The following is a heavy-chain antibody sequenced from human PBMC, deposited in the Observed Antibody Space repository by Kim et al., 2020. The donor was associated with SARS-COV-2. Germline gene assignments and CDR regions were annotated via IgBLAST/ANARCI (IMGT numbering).Heavy chain of an antibody. J-gene: IGHJ1*01. D-gene: IGHD3-22*01. V-gene: IGHV3-74*01. Sequence: SVKGRFTISRDNAKTTLYLQMNSLRPEDTAIYYCARAGDYDISVYYRFFHHWGQGALVTVSS. CDR3: ARAGDYDISVYYRFFHH.